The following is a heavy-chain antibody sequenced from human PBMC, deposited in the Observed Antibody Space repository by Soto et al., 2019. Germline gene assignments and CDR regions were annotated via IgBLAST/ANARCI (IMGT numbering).Heavy chain of an antibody. J-gene: IGHJ4*02. CDR2: ISDDGDKR. CDR3: AKARVRIVGANSFDY. V-gene: IGHV3-30*18. Sequence: PGGSLRLSCVGSGFTFSKYGMHWVRQPPGKGLEWVALISDDGDKRYYADSVRGRLIISRDNSKDTLYLQMNSLGPDDTAVYFCAKARVRIVGANSFDYWGQGT. D-gene: IGHD1-26*01. CDR1: GFTFSKYG.